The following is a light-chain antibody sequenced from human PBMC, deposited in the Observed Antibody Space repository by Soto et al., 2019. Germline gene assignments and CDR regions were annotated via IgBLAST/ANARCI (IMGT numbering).Light chain of an antibody. V-gene: IGKV4-1*01. Sequence: DIVMTQSPDSLAVSLVESATINFKSIQSIFYSSNNKNYLAWFQQKPGQPPQLLIYWASTRESGVPDRFSGSGSETDFTLTISSLQAEDVAIYYCQQYYSSPTWTFGQGTKVDIK. J-gene: IGKJ1*01. CDR3: QQYYSSPTWT. CDR1: QSIFYSSNNKNY. CDR2: WAS.